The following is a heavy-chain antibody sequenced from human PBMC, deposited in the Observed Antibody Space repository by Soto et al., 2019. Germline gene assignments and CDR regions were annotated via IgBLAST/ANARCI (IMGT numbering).Heavy chain of an antibody. V-gene: IGHV1-18*01. D-gene: IGHD2-15*01. CDR3: ASQNYCSGGSCYPNDAFDI. Sequence: GASVKVSCKASGYTFTSYGISWVRQAPGQGLEWMGWISAYNGNTNYAQKLQGRVTMTTDTSTSTAYMELRSLRSDDTAEYYCASQNYCSGGSCYPNDAFDIAGQATMVTVSS. CDR2: ISAYNGNT. J-gene: IGHJ3*02. CDR1: GYTFTSYG.